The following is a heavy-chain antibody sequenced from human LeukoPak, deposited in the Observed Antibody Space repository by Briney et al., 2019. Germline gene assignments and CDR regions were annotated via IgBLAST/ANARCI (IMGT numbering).Heavy chain of an antibody. V-gene: IGHV4-59*01. J-gene: IGHJ5*02. CDR3: AKSYSSSWYGWFDP. CDR1: GGSISSYY. D-gene: IGHD6-13*01. Sequence: SETLSLTCTVSGGSISSYYWSWIRQPPGKGLEWIGYIYYIGGTNYNPSLKSRVTISVDTSKNQFSLKLSSVTAADTAVYYCAKSYSSSWYGWFDPWGQGTLVTVSS. CDR2: IYYIGGT.